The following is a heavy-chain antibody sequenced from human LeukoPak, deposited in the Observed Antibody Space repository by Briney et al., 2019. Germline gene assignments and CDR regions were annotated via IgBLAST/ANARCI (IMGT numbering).Heavy chain of an antibody. CDR2: IKSKTDGGTT. J-gene: IGHJ4*02. CDR3: TNMGGNDYDFWSGSYYFDY. Sequence: GGSLRLSCAASGFTFSNAWMSWVRQTPGKGLEWVGRIKSKTDGGTTDYAAPVKGRFAISRDDSKNTLYLQMNSLKTEDTAVYYCTNMGGNDYDFWSGSYYFDYWGQGTLVTVSS. CDR1: GFTFSNAW. D-gene: IGHD3-3*01. V-gene: IGHV3-15*01.